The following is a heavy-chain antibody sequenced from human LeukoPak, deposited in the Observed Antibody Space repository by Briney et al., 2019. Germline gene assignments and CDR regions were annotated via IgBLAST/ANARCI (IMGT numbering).Heavy chain of an antibody. CDR1: GFTFHSSW. J-gene: IGHJ4*02. D-gene: IGHD4-11*01. CDR2: INYSGSTT. Sequence: GGSLRLSCAASGFTFHSSWMHWVRQAPGKGLVWVSYINYSGSTTTYADSVKGRFTISSDNARNTMFLQMNSLGAEDTAVYYCARHGGGTVPYDYWGQGTLVTVSS. CDR3: ARHGGGTVPYDY. V-gene: IGHV3-74*01.